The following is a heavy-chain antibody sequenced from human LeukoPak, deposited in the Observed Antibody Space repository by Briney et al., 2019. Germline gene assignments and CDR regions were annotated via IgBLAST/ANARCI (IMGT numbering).Heavy chain of an antibody. CDR3: ARVGGVVVPAAIRYYYYYHGMDV. CDR1: GYTFTSYD. V-gene: IGHV1-8*01. J-gene: IGHJ6*02. D-gene: IGHD2-2*01. CDR2: RNPNSGNT. Sequence: ASVTVSRMASGYTFTSYDINWVRQASGPGLEWMGWRNPNSGNTGYAQKFQGRVTMTRDTSISTAYIELSSLRSEDTAVYNCARVGGVVVPAAIRYYYYYHGMDVWGQGTTVTVSS.